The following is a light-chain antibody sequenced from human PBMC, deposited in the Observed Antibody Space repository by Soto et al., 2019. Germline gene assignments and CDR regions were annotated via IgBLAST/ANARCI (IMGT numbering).Light chain of an antibody. CDR3: QQSFSKLFS. CDR1: ESISDY. J-gene: IGKJ4*01. CDR2: SAS. Sequence: IQLTQSPSSLSASVGDRATIACRASESISDYLNWYHHKPGEAPKVLVYSASTLRDGVPSRFSGTGSGTEFTLTISSLQPEDLATYYCQQSFSKLFSFGGGTKVEIK. V-gene: IGKV1-39*01.